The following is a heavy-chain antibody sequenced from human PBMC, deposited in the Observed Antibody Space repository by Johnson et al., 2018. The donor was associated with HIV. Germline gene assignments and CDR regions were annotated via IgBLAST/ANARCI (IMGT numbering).Heavy chain of an antibody. CDR2: IYSGDTT. V-gene: IGHV3-66*01. CDR3: ARDRGIAARPFRYAFDI. CDR1: GFTVSSNY. Sequence: MLLVESGGGLVQPGGSLRLSCVASGFTVSSNYLSWVRQAPGKGLEWVSVIYSGDTTYYADSMRGRFTISRDNSKNTLYLQMNSLRAEDTAVYYCARDRGIAARPFRYAFDIWGQGTMVTVSS. J-gene: IGHJ3*02. D-gene: IGHD6-6*01.